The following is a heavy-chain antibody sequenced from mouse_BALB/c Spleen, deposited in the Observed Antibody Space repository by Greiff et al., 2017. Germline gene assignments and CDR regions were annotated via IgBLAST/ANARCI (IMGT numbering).Heavy chain of an antibody. J-gene: IGHJ4*01. CDR3: ARAFPMDY. CDR2: INSNGGST. CDR1: GFTFSSYA. Sequence: EVKLEESGGGLVKPGGSLKLSCAASGFTFSSYAMSWVRQTPEKRLELVATINSNGGSTYYPDSVKGRFTISRDNAKNTLYLQMSSLKSEDTAMYYCARAFPMDYWGQGTSVTVSS. V-gene: IGHV5-6-3*01.